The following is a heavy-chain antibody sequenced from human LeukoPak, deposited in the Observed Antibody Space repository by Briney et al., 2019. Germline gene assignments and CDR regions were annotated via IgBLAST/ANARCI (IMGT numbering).Heavy chain of an antibody. CDR1: GFTFSTYS. CDR2: ISSSSSYI. D-gene: IGHD2-2*01. V-gene: IGHV3-21*01. CDR3: ARVVGVPAAVMDV. J-gene: IGHJ6*03. Sequence: GGSLRLSCAASGFTFSTYSMNWVRQAPGKGLEWVSSISSSSSYIYYADSVKGRFTISRDNAKNSLYLQMNSLRAEDTAVYYCARVVGVPAAVMDVWGKGTTVTVSS.